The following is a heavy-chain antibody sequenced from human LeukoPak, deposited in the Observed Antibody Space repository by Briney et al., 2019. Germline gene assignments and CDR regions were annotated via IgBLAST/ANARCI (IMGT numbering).Heavy chain of an antibody. V-gene: IGHV3-21*01. Sequence: GESLRLSCAASGFTFSSYSMNWVRQAPGKGLEWVSSISSSSSYIYYADSVEGRFTISRDNAKNSLYLQMNSLRAEDTAVYYCARLLSSSSGAYFDYWGQGTLVTVSS. D-gene: IGHD6-6*01. J-gene: IGHJ4*02. CDR3: ARLLSSSSGAYFDY. CDR2: ISSSSSYI. CDR1: GFTFSSYS.